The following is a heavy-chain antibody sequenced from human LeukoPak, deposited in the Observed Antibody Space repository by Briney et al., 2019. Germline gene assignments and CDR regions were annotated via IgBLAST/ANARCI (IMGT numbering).Heavy chain of an antibody. Sequence: SETLSLTCAVYGGSFSGYYWSWIRQPPGKGLEWIGEINHSGSTNHNPSLKSRVTISVDTSKNQFSLKLSSVTAADTAVYYCARALIGDTAMVKSRYFDYWGQGTLVTVSS. D-gene: IGHD5-18*01. CDR1: GGSFSGYY. J-gene: IGHJ4*02. V-gene: IGHV4-34*01. CDR2: INHSGST. CDR3: ARALIGDTAMVKSRYFDY.